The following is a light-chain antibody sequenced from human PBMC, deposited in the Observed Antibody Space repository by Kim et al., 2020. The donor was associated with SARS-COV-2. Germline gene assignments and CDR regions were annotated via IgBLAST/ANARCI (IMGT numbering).Light chain of an antibody. V-gene: IGKV3-11*01. CDR2: DAS. CDR1: QSVGGY. CDR3: HQRGSRPPLT. Sequence: EIVLTQSPATLSLSPGERATLSCRASQSVGGYLAWYQQKPGQAPRPLIYDASSSATGVPPRFTGSGSGTDFTLTISSLEPEDFAVYFCHQRGSRPPLTFGGGTKVDIK. J-gene: IGKJ4*01.